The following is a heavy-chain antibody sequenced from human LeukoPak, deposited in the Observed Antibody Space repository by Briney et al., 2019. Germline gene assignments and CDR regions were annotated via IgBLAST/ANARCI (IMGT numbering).Heavy chain of an antibody. CDR2: ISSGDTTV. CDR3: VRDNPRCCGVVPANIDDY. D-gene: IGHD2-15*01. Sequence: GGSLRLSCVASGFTFSDYYMSWIRQAPGKGLEWVSYISSGDTTVDYADSLKGRFTISRDNAKNSLYLQMHSLRAEDTAVYYCVRDNPRCCGVVPANIDDYWGQGTLVTVSS. J-gene: IGHJ4*02. CDR1: GFTFSDYY. V-gene: IGHV3-11*04.